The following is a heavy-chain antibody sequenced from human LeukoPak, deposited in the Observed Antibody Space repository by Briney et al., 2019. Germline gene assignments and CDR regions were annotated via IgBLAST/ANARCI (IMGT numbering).Heavy chain of an antibody. CDR2: ISASGDST. CDR3: ANGNGQRFLEWLHETYFDY. J-gene: IGHJ4*02. D-gene: IGHD3-3*01. CDR1: GFTFTKYA. Sequence: GGSLTLSCAASGFTFTKYAMIWVRQAPGKGLEGVSGISASGDSTYYADSVKGRITISRDNSKNTLYLQMSSLRAEDTAIYYCANGNGQRFLEWLHETYFDYWGQGTLVTVSS. V-gene: IGHV3-23*01.